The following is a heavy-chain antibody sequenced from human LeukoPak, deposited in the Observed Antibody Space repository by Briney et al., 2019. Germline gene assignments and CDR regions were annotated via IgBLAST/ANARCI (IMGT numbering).Heavy chain of an antibody. Sequence: GGSLRLSCAASGFTFSSYSMTWVRQAPGKGLEWVSSISSSSSYIYYAGSVKGRFTISRDNAKNSLYLQMNSLRAEDTAVYYCARENDDYGDFSDYWGQGTLVTVSS. V-gene: IGHV3-21*03. D-gene: IGHD4-17*01. CDR2: ISSSSSYI. CDR1: GFTFSSYS. J-gene: IGHJ4*02. CDR3: ARENDDYGDFSDY.